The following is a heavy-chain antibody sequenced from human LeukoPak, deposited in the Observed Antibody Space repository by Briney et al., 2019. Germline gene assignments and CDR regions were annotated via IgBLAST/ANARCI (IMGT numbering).Heavy chain of an antibody. Sequence: GGSLRLSCEASGFTVSSNYMSWVRQAPGKGLEWVSVIYSGGSTYYADSVKGRFTISRDNSKSTLYLQMHSLRAEDTAVYYCARDVSSGWYYFDYWGQGTLVTVSS. J-gene: IGHJ4*02. CDR1: GFTVSSNY. D-gene: IGHD6-19*01. CDR3: ARDVSSGWYYFDY. CDR2: IYSGGST. V-gene: IGHV3-66*01.